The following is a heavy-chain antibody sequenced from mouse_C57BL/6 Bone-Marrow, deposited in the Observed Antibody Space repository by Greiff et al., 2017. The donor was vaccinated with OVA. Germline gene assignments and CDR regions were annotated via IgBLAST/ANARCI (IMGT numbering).Heavy chain of an antibody. D-gene: IGHD1-1*01. V-gene: IGHV3-6*01. Sequence: ESGPGLVKPSQSLSLTCSVTGYSITSGYYWNWIRQFPGNKLEWMGYISYDGSNNYNPSLKNRISITRDTSKNQFFLKLNSVTTEDTATYYCARDTYYYGSSWFAYWGQGTLVTVSA. CDR3: ARDTYYYGSSWFAY. J-gene: IGHJ3*01. CDR2: ISYDGSN. CDR1: GYSITSGYY.